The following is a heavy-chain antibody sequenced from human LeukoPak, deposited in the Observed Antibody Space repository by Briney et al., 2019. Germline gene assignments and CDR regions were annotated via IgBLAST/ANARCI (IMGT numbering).Heavy chain of an antibody. Sequence: SETLSLTCSVSGGSISIHYWSWIRQPPGKGLEWMGYIYYGGSTNYNPSLQSRVTISVDTSNNQFSLKLRSVTAADTAVYHCARHVDGFNNIDAFDIWGQGTMVTVSS. D-gene: IGHD1-14*01. V-gene: IGHV4-59*08. CDR3: ARHVDGFNNIDAFDI. J-gene: IGHJ3*02. CDR1: GGSISIHY. CDR2: IYYGGST.